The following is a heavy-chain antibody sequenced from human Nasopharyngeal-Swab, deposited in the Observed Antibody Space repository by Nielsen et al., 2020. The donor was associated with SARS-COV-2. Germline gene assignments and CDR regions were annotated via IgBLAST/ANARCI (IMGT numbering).Heavy chain of an antibody. D-gene: IGHD3-3*01. CDR2: IGTEGDT. V-gene: IGHV3-13*01. CDR1: GFTFSSYD. Sequence: GGSLRLSCAASGFTFSSYDMHWVRQVTVKGLEWVSSIGTEGDTHYPDSVKGRFTISRENAKSSLYLQMNVVGAEDTGVYYCARARGINLGLGVVGDMDVWGKGTTVTVSS. J-gene: IGHJ6*03. CDR3: ARARGINLGLGVVGDMDV.